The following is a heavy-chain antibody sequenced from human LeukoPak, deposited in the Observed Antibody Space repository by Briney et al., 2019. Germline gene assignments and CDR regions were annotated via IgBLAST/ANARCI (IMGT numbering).Heavy chain of an antibody. CDR2: IKQDGSEK. J-gene: IGHJ6*03. V-gene: IGHV3-7*01. CDR1: GFTCSTYW. Sequence: PGGSLRLSCAASGFTCSTYWMSWVRQAPGKGLEWVANIKQDGSEKNYVDSVKGRFTISRDNAKKSLYLQMNSLRAEDTAVYYCAREELGYCSSISCPDYYYYYYMDVWGKGTTVTVSS. D-gene: IGHD2-2*01. CDR3: AREELGYCSSISCPDYYYYYYMDV.